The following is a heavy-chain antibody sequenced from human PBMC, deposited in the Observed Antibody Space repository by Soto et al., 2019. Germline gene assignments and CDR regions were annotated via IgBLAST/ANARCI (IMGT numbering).Heavy chain of an antibody. CDR3: ATGFGNYWAFDY. Sequence: QVHLVESGGGVVQPGRSLRLSCAASGFSFSTYGMHWVRQAPGKGLEWVAFISNEGSNKYYADSVKGRFTISRDNSKNTVYLQMNSLRDEDSAVYYCATGFGNYWAFDYWGQGTLVTVSS. J-gene: IGHJ4*02. CDR1: GFSFSTYG. V-gene: IGHV3-30*03. CDR2: ISNEGSNK. D-gene: IGHD1-26*01.